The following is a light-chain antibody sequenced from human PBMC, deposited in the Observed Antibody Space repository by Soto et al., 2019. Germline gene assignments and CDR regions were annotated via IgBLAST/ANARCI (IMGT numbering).Light chain of an antibody. CDR2: AAS. CDR1: QGIGTY. Sequence: IQMTQSPSSLSASVGDRVTITCRASQGIGTYFAWYQQKPGIAPKLLIYAASTLQTGVPSRFSGSGSGTEFTLTISSLQPDDVATYYCQQVNTYPFTFGPGTKVGIK. CDR3: QQVNTYPFT. J-gene: IGKJ3*01. V-gene: IGKV1-9*01.